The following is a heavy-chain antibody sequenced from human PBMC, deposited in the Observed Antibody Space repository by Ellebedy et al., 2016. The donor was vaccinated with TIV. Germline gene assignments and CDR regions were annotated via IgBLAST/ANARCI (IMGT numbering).Heavy chain of an antibody. Sequence: AASVKVSCKASGYTFVNYAMLWARQAPGRSLEWMGWISAGNGNTIYSQKFQGRVTITSDTSASTAYMELSSLRSEDTAVFYCARAPKYSASYLPFDYWGQGTLVTVSS. CDR1: GYTFVNYA. J-gene: IGHJ4*02. V-gene: IGHV1-3*01. CDR3: ARAPKYSASYLPFDY. CDR2: ISAGNGNT. D-gene: IGHD1-26*01.